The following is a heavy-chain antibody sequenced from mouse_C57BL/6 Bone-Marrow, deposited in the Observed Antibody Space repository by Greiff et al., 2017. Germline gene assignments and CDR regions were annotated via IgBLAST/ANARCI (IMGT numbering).Heavy chain of an antibody. J-gene: IGHJ2*01. CDR3: AAFITTVDY. D-gene: IGHD1-1*01. Sequence: EVKLQESGGGLVQPGGSLKLSCAASGFTFSDYYMYWVRQTPEKRLEWVAYISNGGGSTYYPDTVKGRFTISRDNAKNTLYLQMSRLKSEDTAMYYCAAFITTVDYWGQGTTLTVSS. CDR2: ISNGGGST. CDR1: GFTFSDYY. V-gene: IGHV5-12*01.